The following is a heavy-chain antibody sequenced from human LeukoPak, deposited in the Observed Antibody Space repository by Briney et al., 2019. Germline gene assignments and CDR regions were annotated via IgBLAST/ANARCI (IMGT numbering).Heavy chain of an antibody. J-gene: IGHJ5*02. CDR3: AKDQRRFHWFDP. V-gene: IGHV4-59*01. Sequence: SETLSLTCTVSGSSISSYYWSWIRQPPGKGLEWIGYIYYSGSTNYNPSLKSRVTISVDTSMNQFSLKLSSVTAADTAVYYCAKDQRRFHWFDPWGQGTLVTVSS. CDR2: IYYSGST. D-gene: IGHD3-10*01. CDR1: GSSISSYY.